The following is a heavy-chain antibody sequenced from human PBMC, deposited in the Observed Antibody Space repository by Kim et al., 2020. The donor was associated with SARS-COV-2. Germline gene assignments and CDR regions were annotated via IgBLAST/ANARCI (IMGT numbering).Heavy chain of an antibody. J-gene: IGHJ4*02. CDR2: IYYSGST. Sequence: SETLSLTCTVSGGSISSGGYYWSWIRQHPGKGLEWIGYIYYSGSTYYNPSLKSRVTISVDTSKNQFSLKLSSVTAADTAVYYCARAPRRIITLFGVVTHFDSWGQGTLVSVYS. D-gene: IGHD3-3*01. V-gene: IGHV4-31*03. CDR3: ARAPRRIITLFGVVTHFDS. CDR1: GGSISSGGYY.